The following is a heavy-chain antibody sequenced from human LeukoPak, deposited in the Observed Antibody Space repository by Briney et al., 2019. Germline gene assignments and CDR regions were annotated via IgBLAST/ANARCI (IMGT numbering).Heavy chain of an antibody. Sequence: GGSPRLSCAASGFTFNSYWMHWVRQAPGKGLVWVSRINSDGSSTSYADSVKARFTISRDNAKNTLYLQMNSLRAEDTAVYYCARSVAVVTATFGYWGQGTLVTVSS. CDR2: INSDGSST. CDR1: GFTFNSYW. J-gene: IGHJ4*02. CDR3: ARSVAVVTATFGY. V-gene: IGHV3-74*01. D-gene: IGHD2-15*01.